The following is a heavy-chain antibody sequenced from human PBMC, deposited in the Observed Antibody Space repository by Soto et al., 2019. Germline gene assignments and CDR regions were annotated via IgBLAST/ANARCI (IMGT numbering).Heavy chain of an antibody. CDR1: GGSISSGDYY. CDR3: DREGPAAEEDV. J-gene: IGHJ6*02. CDR2: IYYSGST. Sequence: QVQLQESGPGLVKPSQTLSLTCTVSGGSISSGDYYWSWIRQPPGKGLEWIGYIYYSGSTYYNPSLKIRFTISVDTSKNQFSLKLSSVTAADTAVYYCDREGPAAEEDVWGQGTTVTVSS. V-gene: IGHV4-30-4*01. D-gene: IGHD2-2*01.